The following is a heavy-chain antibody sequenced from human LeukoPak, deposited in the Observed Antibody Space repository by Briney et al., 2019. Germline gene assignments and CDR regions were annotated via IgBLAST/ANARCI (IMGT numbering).Heavy chain of an antibody. V-gene: IGHV3-33*08. Sequence: GGSLRLSCAASGFTFSSHGMHWVRQAPGKGLEWVAVIWYDGSNKYYADSVKGRFTISRDNSKNTLYLQMNSLRVEDTAVYYCARTGYGDYVYWFDPWGQGTLVTVSS. CDR3: ARTGYGDYVYWFDP. CDR2: IWYDGSNK. J-gene: IGHJ5*02. CDR1: GFTFSSHG. D-gene: IGHD4-17*01.